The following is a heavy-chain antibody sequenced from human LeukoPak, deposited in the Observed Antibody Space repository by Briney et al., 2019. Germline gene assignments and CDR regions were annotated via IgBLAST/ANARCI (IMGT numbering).Heavy chain of an antibody. CDR3: AKDRSSSSWYEFDP. CDR2: LSGSGGST. D-gene: IGHD6-13*01. CDR1: GFTFSSYA. Sequence: PGGSLRLSCAASGFTFSSYAMSWVRQAPGKGLEWVSALSGSGGSTYYADSVKGRFTISRDKSKNTLYLQMNSLRAEDTAVYYCAKDRSSSSWYEFDPWGQGTLVTVSS. V-gene: IGHV3-23*01. J-gene: IGHJ5*02.